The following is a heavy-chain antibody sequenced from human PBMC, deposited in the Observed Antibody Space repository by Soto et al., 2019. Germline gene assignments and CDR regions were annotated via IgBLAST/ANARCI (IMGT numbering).Heavy chain of an antibody. CDR1: GFLFSSYA. J-gene: IGHJ4*02. D-gene: IGHD5-12*01. Sequence: QVQLVESGGGVVQPGRSLRLSCAASGFLFSSYAFHWVRQAPGKGLEWVAVISYDGSNQSYADSVKGRFTMSRDNSKNTLYLQMTSLSDADTAVYYCARDLRWLRTERFDFWGQGTLVTVSS. V-gene: IGHV3-30-3*01. CDR3: ARDLRWLRTERFDF. CDR2: ISYDGSNQ.